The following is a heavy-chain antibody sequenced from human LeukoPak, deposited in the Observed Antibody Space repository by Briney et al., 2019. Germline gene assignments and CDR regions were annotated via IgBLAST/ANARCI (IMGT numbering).Heavy chain of an antibody. V-gene: IGHV1-18*01. CDR2: ISAYNGNT. CDR3: ARDLDTLVVDY. Sequence: EASVKVSCKASGYTFTSYGISWVRQAPGQGLEWMGWISAYNGNTNYAQKLQGRVTMNTDTSTSTAYMELRSLRSDDTAVYYCARDLDTLVVDYWGQGTLVTVSS. D-gene: IGHD5-18*01. CDR1: GYTFTSYG. J-gene: IGHJ4*02.